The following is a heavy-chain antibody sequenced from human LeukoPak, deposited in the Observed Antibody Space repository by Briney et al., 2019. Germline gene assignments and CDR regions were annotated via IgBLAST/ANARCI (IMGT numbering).Heavy chain of an antibody. Sequence: GGSLRLSCAASGFTFSSYAMHWVRQAPGKGLEWVAGISYDGSNKYYADSVKGRFTISRDNSKNALFLQMNSLRAEDTAVYFCARDHPSIVGALDYWGQGTLVTVSS. CDR1: GFTFSSYA. V-gene: IGHV3-30-3*01. J-gene: IGHJ4*02. CDR3: ARDHPSIVGALDY. D-gene: IGHD1-26*01. CDR2: ISYDGSNK.